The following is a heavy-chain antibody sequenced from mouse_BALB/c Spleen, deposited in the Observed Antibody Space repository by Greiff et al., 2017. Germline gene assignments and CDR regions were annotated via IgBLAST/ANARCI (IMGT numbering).Heavy chain of an antibody. CDR3: ARSATVVGGDV. CDR1: GYTFSSYW. J-gene: IGHJ1*01. V-gene: IGHV1-9*01. D-gene: IGHD1-1*01. Sequence: QVQLQQSGAELMKPGASVKISCKATGYTFSSYWIEWVKQRPGHGLEWIGEILPGSGSTNYNEKFKGKATFTADTSSNTAYMQLSSLTSEDSAVYYCARSATVVGGDVWGAGTTVTVSS. CDR2: ILPGSGST.